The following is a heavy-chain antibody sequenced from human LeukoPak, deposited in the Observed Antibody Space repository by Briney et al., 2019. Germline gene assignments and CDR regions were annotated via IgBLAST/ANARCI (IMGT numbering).Heavy chain of an antibody. D-gene: IGHD2-15*01. CDR2: ISGRGEAI. CDR3: ARTYGSGSLDY. Sequence: LTGGSLRLSCAASGFTFSSYSMNWVRQAPGKGLEWISYISGRGEAIFYADSVQGRFTISRDNAKNSIYLQMNGLTAEDTAVYYCARTYGSGSLDYGGQGTLVTVSS. J-gene: IGHJ4*02. V-gene: IGHV3-48*01. CDR1: GFTFSSYS.